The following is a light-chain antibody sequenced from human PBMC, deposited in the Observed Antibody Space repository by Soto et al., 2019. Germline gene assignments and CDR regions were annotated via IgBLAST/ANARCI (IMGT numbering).Light chain of an antibody. CDR2: EVN. Sequence: QSALTQPASVSGSPGQSITISCTGTSSDVGGYDYVSWYQLHPGKAPKLMVFEVNNRPSGVSYRFSGSKSGNTASLTISGLQAEDEADYFCSSYSISTAYLFGTWPKVTVL. V-gene: IGLV2-14*01. J-gene: IGLJ1*01. CDR3: SSYSISTAYL. CDR1: SSDVGGYDY.